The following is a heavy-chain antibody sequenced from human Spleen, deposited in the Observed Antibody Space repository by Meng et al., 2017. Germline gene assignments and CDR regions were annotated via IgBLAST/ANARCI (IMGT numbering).Heavy chain of an antibody. CDR3: ARVRTGYGSVKGEQTFDY. CDR2: INPSGGST. V-gene: IGHV1-46*01. D-gene: IGHD3-10*01. CDR1: GYTFTSYY. J-gene: IGHJ4*02. Sequence: ASVKVSCKASGYTFTSYYMHWVRQAPGQGLEWMGIINPSGGSTSYAQKFQGRVTITRDTSASTAYMELSSLRSEDTAVYYCARVRTGYGSVKGEQTFDYWGQGTLVTVSS.